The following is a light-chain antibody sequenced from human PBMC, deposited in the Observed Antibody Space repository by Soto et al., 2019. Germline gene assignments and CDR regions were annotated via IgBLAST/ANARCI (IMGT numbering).Light chain of an antibody. CDR3: QSYDSSLRAYYV. CDR1: SSNIGAGYD. J-gene: IGLJ1*01. V-gene: IGLV1-40*01. CDR2: GNS. Sequence: QSALTQPPSGSGAPGQRVTISCTGSSSNIGAGYDVHWYQQLPGTAPKLLIYGNSNRPSGVPDRFSGSKSGTSASLAITGLQAEDEADYYCQSYDSSLRAYYVFLTGTKVTVL.